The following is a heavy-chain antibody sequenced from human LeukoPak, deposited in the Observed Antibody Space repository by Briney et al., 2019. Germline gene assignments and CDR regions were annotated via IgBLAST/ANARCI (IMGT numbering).Heavy chain of an antibody. D-gene: IGHD3-10*01. CDR2: INHSGST. Sequence: SETLSLTCTVSGGSISSHYWSWIPQPPGKGLEWIGEINHSGSTNYNPSLKSRVTISVDTSKNQFSLKLSSVTAADTAVYYCARGRITMVRGQLYYYYYMDVWGKGTTVTVSS. J-gene: IGHJ6*03. V-gene: IGHV4-34*01. CDR3: ARGRITMVRGQLYYYYYMDV. CDR1: GGSISSHY.